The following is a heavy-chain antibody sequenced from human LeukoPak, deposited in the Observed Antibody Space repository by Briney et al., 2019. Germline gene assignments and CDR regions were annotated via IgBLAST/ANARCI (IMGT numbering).Heavy chain of an antibody. CDR3: ARVSGMDV. V-gene: IGHV3-30-3*01. CDR2: ISYDGSNK. Sequence: GGSLRLSCAASGFTFSSYAMHWVRQAPGKGLEWVAVISYDGSNKYYADSVKGRFTISRDNSKNTLYLQMNSLRAEDTAVYYCARVSGMDVWGQGTAVTVSS. CDR1: GFTFSSYA. J-gene: IGHJ6*02.